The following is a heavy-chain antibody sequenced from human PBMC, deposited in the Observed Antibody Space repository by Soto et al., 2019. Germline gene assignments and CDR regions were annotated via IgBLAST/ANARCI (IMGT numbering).Heavy chain of an antibody. CDR2: ISAYNGNT. V-gene: IGHV1-18*01. J-gene: IGHJ4*02. Sequence: ASVKVSCKASGYTFTSNGISWVRQAPGQGLEWMGWISAYNGNTNYAQKLQGRVSMTTDTSTSTAYMELRSLRSDDTAVYYCARVLILGSSSYPGPSDFWVEGTLVTVSS. CDR3: ARVLILGSSSYPGPSDF. D-gene: IGHD6-13*01. CDR1: GYTFTSNG.